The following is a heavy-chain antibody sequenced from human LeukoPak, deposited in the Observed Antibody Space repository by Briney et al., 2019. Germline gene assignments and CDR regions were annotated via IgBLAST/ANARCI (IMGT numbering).Heavy chain of an antibody. J-gene: IGHJ6*02. CDR3: ARGRGLIGYAYYGMDV. CDR2: IYYSGST. Sequence: SETLSLTCTVSGGSISSSSYYWGWIRQPPGKGLEWIGSIYYSGSTYYNPSLKSRVTISVDTSKNQFSLKLSSVTAADTAVYYCARGRGLIGYAYYGMDVWGQGTTVTVSS. V-gene: IGHV4-39*07. D-gene: IGHD5-12*01. CDR1: GGSISSSSYY.